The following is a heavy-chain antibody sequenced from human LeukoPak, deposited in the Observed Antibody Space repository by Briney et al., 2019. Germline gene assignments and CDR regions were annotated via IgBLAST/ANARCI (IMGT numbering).Heavy chain of an antibody. CDR3: ARKTVTLDTIDAFDI. V-gene: IGHV4-30-4*08. J-gene: IGHJ3*02. CDR2: IYYSGST. Sequence: PSETLSLTCTVSGGSISSGDYYSSWIRQPPGKGLEWIGYIYYSGSTYYNPSLKSRVTISVDTSKNQFSLKLSSVTAADTAVYYSARKTVTLDTIDAFDIWGQGTMVTVSS. D-gene: IGHD4-17*01. CDR1: GGSISSGDYY.